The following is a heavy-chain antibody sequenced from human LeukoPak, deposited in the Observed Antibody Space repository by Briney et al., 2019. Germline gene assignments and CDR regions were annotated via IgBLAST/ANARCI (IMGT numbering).Heavy chain of an antibody. Sequence: SETLSLTCTVSGGSISSYYWSWIRQPPGKGLEWIGYIYDSGSTNYNPSLTSRVTISVDTSKNHFSLKLSSVTAADTALYYCARQMYLGGMDVWGQGTTVTVSS. J-gene: IGHJ6*02. CDR2: IYDSGST. CDR3: ARQMYLGGMDV. V-gene: IGHV4-59*08. CDR1: GGSISSYY. D-gene: IGHD2-8*01.